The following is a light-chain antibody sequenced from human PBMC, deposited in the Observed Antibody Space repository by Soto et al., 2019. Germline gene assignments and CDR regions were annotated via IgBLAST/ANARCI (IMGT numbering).Light chain of an antibody. V-gene: IGKV3-11*01. CDR2: YAS. CDR3: QQRNYWLS. CDR1: HSVGNN. J-gene: IGKJ4*01. Sequence: EVVLTQSPATLSLSPGERATLSCRASHSVGNNLFWYQQRPGQAPRLLISYASTRAAGVPARFSGTGSGTDFTLTISSLEPEDFAVYFCQQRNYWLSFGGGTKLEIK.